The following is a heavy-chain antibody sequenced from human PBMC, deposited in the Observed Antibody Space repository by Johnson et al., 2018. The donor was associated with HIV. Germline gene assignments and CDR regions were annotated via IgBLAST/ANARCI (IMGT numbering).Heavy chain of an antibody. J-gene: IGHJ3*02. CDR2: IWYDGSNK. V-gene: IGHV3-33*06. CDR3: AKFRDAVDI. Sequence: VQLVESGGGVVQPGRSLRLSCAASGFTFSSYGMHWVRQAPGKGLEWVAVIWYDGSNKYYADSVKGRFTISRDNSKNTLYLQMNSLRAEDTAVYYCAKFRDAVDIWGQGTMVTVSS. CDR1: GFTFSSYG.